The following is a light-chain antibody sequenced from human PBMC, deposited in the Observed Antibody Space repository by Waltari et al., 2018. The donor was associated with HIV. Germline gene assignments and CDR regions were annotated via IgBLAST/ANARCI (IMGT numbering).Light chain of an antibody. CDR1: QGIANW. CDR2: GAS. CDR3: QQTNSFPIT. Sequence: DIQMTQFPSSVSASVGDRVTMTCLATQGIANWVAWYQQKPGKAPKLLIHGASILQGGVPSRFSGSGSGTFFTLTINSLQPEDFATYFCQQTNSFPITFGQGTRLDTK. V-gene: IGKV1D-12*01. J-gene: IGKJ5*01.